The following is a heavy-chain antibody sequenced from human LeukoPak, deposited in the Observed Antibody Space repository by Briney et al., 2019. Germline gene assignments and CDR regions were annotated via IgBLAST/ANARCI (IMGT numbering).Heavy chain of an antibody. CDR2: IYYSGST. CDR1: GGSISSGDYY. CDR3: ARAPPITTVDY. Sequence: SETLSLTCTVSGGSISSGDYYWSWIRQPPGKGLEWIGYIYYSGSTYYNPSLKSRVTISVDTSKNQFSLKLSSVTAADTAVYYCARAPPITTVDYWGQGTLVTVSS. J-gene: IGHJ4*02. V-gene: IGHV4-30-4*01. D-gene: IGHD4-17*01.